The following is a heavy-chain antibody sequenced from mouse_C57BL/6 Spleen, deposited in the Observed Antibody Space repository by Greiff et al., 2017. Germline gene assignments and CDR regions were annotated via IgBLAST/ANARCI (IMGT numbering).Heavy chain of an antibody. D-gene: IGHD1-1*01. J-gene: IGHJ1*03. Sequence: EVQLQQSGAELVKPGASVKLSCTASGFNIKDYYMHWVKQRTEQGLEWIGRINPEDGETKYAPNFQGKATITADTSSNTAYLQLSSLTSEDTAVYYCARSYYKSSYWYFDVWGTGTTVTVSS. CDR3: ARSYYKSSYWYFDV. CDR2: INPEDGET. V-gene: IGHV14-2*01. CDR1: GFNIKDYY.